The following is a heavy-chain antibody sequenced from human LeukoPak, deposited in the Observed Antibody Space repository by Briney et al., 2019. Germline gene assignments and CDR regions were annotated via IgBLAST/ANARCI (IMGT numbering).Heavy chain of an antibody. V-gene: IGHV3-43*02. CDR1: GFTFDDYA. Sequence: GGSLRLSCAASGFTFDDYAMHWLRQAPGKGLDWVALISGDGGSPYYADSVKGRFTISRDNSKNSLNLQMNSLRTEDTALYYCAKAKPSSGSFDYWGQGTLVSVSS. D-gene: IGHD6-19*01. CDR3: AKAKPSSGSFDY. CDR2: ISGDGGSP. J-gene: IGHJ4*02.